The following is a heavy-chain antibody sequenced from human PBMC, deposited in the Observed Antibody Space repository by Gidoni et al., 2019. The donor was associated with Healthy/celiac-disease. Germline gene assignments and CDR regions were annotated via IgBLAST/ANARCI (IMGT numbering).Heavy chain of an antibody. D-gene: IGHD3-3*01. CDR1: GGSISSSSYY. V-gene: IGHV4-39*01. Sequence: QLQLQESGPGLVKPSETLSLTCTVSGGSISSSSYYWGWIRQPPGKGLEWIGSIYYSGSTYYNPSLKSRVTISVDTSKNQFSLKLSSVTAADTAVYYCARTYYDFWFRPSYYYYGMDVWGQGTTVTVSS. CDR2: IYYSGST. CDR3: ARTYYDFWFRPSYYYYGMDV. J-gene: IGHJ6*02.